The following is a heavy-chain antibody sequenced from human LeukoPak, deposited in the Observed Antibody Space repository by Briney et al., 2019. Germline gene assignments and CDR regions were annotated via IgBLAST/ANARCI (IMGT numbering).Heavy chain of an antibody. CDR1: GGSISSYY. CDR3: ARAAAAGITDY. V-gene: IGHV4-59*01. J-gene: IGHJ4*02. CDR2: IYYSGST. Sequence: PSETLSLTCTVSGGSISSYYWSWIRQPPGKGLEWIGYIYYSGSTNYNPSLKSRVTISVDTSKNQFSLKLSSVTAADTAVYYCARAAAAGITDYRGQGTLVTVSS. D-gene: IGHD6-13*01.